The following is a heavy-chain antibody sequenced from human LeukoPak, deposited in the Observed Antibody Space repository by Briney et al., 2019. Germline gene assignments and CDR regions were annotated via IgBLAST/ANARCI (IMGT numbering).Heavy chain of an antibody. CDR1: GFTFRSYW. D-gene: IGHD1-1*01. CDR2: IDSDGSST. CDR3: ARDTLD. Sequence: GGSLRLSCAASGFTFRSYWMHWVRQAPGKGLMWVSRIDSDGSSTSCADSVKGRFTISRDNAKNMLYLQMNSLRAEDTAIYYCARDTLDWGQGTLVSVTS. V-gene: IGHV3-74*01. J-gene: IGHJ4*02.